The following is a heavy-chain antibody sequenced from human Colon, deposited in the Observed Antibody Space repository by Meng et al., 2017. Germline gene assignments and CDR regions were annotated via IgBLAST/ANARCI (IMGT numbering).Heavy chain of an antibody. J-gene: IGHJ4*02. CDR3: ARGPTTYFDY. V-gene: IGHV4-30-4*08. CDR1: DGSISVDAYF. CDR2: IYSSGTT. Sequence: QVQLQESGPGLLKPSETLSLTCSVSDGSISVDAYFWGWIRQLPGKGLEWIGYIYSSGTTYYNPSLKSRVTISVDTSKNQFSLKLSSVTAADTAVYYCARGPTTYFDYWGQGTLVTVSS. D-gene: IGHD4-17*01.